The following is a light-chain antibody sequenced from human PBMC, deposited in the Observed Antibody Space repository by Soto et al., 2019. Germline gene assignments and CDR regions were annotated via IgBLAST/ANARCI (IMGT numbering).Light chain of an antibody. J-gene: IGLJ1*01. CDR3: SSYTSSSTLV. CDR2: EVS. V-gene: IGLV2-14*01. Sequence: QSALTQPASVSGSPGQTITISCTGTSSDVGGYHYVSWYQQHPGKAPKLMIYEVSNRPSGVSNRFSGSKSGNTASLTISGLQAADEADYYCSSYTSSSTLVFGTGTKVTVL. CDR1: SSDVGGYHY.